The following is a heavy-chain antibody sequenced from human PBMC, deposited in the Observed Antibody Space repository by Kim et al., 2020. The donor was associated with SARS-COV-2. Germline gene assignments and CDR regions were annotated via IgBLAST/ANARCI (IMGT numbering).Heavy chain of an antibody. J-gene: IGHJ4*02. Sequence: GGSLRLSCAASGFTFSSYAMSWVRQAPGKGLEWVSAISGSGGSTYYADSVKGRFTISRDNSKNTLYLQMNSLRAEDTAVYYCAKPHSYQNYYGSGSYYNGDYWGQGTLVTVSS. CDR1: GFTFSSYA. CDR3: AKPHSYQNYYGSGSYYNGDY. CDR2: ISGSGGST. D-gene: IGHD3-10*01. V-gene: IGHV3-23*01.